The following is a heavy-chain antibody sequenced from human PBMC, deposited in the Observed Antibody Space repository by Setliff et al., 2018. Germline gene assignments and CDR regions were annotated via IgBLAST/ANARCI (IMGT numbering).Heavy chain of an antibody. CDR3: AKAGAIGAWYEDALDM. CDR1: TFTFRNYD. J-gene: IGHJ3*02. Sequence: PGGSLRLSCEASTFTFRNYDMHWVRQAPGKGLDWVALMSYDGSNIYYSDSVKGRFTISRDISKNTLYLQMNSLRAEDTAVYYCAKAGAIGAWYEDALDMWGQGTMVTASS. CDR2: MSYDGSNI. V-gene: IGHV3-30*18. D-gene: IGHD6-19*01.